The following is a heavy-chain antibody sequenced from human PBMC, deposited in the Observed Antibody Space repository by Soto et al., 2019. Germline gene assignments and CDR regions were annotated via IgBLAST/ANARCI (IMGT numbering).Heavy chain of an antibody. CDR3: AKDIYGDFSFDY. CDR2: ITWNSVRI. D-gene: IGHD4-17*01. J-gene: IGHJ4*02. CDR1: GFTLDDYA. Sequence: EEQLVESGGGLVQPGRSLRLSCAASGFTLDDYAMHWVRQAPGKGLEWVSSITWNSVRIGYADSVKGRFTISRDNAKNSLYLQMNSLRAEDTALYYCAKDIYGDFSFDYWGPGTLVTVSS. V-gene: IGHV3-9*01.